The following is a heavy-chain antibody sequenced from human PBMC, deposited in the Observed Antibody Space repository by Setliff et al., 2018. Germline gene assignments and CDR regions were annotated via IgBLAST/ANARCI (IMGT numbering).Heavy chain of an antibody. Sequence: GVLRLSCAASGFTFRSYAMNWVRQAPGKGLEWVSVIYTGEDTTYYADSVKGRFTVSRDNAKNTLFLQMNDLRAEDTAIYYCAKSPVRFGIVIVIPSYFDSWGQGTLVTVSS. D-gene: IGHD3-16*02. CDR3: AKSPVRFGIVIVIPSYFDS. V-gene: IGHV3-23*03. CDR2: IYTGEDTT. J-gene: IGHJ4*02. CDR1: GFTFRSYA.